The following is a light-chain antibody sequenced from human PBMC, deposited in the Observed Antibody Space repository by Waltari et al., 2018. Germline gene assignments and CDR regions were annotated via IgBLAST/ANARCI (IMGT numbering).Light chain of an antibody. CDR2: GAS. J-gene: IGKJ1*01. CDR1: QSVGRS. CDR3: QMYVRLPVT. Sequence: ETVLTQSPGTLSLSPGEGATLSCRASQSVGRSLVWYQQKPGRDPRLLIYGASIRATGIPDRFTGSGSGTDFSLTISRLEPEDSAVYYCQMYVRLPVTFGQGTKVEI. V-gene: IGKV3-20*01.